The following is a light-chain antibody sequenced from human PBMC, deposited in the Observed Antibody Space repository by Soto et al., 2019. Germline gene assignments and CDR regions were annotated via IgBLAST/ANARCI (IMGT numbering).Light chain of an antibody. CDR1: QTISTW. CDR2: AAS. J-gene: IGKJ4*01. CDR3: QKYNSAPLS. Sequence: DIQVTQSPPTLSASVGDRVTITCRASQTISTWMAWYQQKPGKAPKLLIYAASTLQSGVTSRFSGSGSGTDFTLTISGLQPEDVATYYCQKYNSAPLSFGGGTKVDIK. V-gene: IGKV1-27*01.